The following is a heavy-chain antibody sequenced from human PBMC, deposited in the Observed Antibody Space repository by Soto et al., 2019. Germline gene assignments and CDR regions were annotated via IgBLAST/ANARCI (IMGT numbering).Heavy chain of an antibody. CDR1: GFTFSSYN. J-gene: IGHJ4*02. V-gene: IGHV3-21*01. CDR2: ISVSGSYM. CDR3: ARESEDLTSNFDY. Sequence: GGSLRLSCAASGFTFSSYNMNWVRQAPGKGLEWVSSISVSGSYMYYADSVKGRLTISRDNDKDSLYLQVNSLRAEDTAAYYCARESEDLTSNFDYWGQGTLVTVSS.